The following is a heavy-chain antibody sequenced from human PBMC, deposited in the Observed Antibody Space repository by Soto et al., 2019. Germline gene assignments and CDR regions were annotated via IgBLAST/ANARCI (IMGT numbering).Heavy chain of an antibody. CDR3: ARESYVQLY. D-gene: IGHD3-16*01. V-gene: IGHV4-39*02. J-gene: IGHJ4*02. Sequence: SETLSLTCTVSGGSISSSSYYWGWIRQPPGKGLEWIGSIYYSGSTYYNPSLKSRVTISVDTSKNQFSLKLSSVTAADTAVYYCARESYVQLYWGQGTLGTVS. CDR2: IYYSGST. CDR1: GGSISSSSYY.